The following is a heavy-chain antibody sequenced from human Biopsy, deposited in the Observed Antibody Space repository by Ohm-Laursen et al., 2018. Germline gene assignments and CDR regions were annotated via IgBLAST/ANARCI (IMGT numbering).Heavy chain of an antibody. D-gene: IGHD1-26*01. CDR2: IIPMFGTA. CDR3: ARGPHSGSHSCFDY. CDR1: GGTFINYA. V-gene: IGHV1-69*13. J-gene: IGHJ4*02. Sequence: SVQVSCKASGGTFINYAISWVRQAPGQGLEWMGGIIPMFGTANYAQMFQGRVTISADESTSTSYMELSSLTTEDAAIYYCARGPHSGSHSCFDYWGRGTLVTVSS.